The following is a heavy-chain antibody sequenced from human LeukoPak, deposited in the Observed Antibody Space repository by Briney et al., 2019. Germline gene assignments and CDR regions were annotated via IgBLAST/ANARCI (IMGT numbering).Heavy chain of an antibody. Sequence: GGSLRLSCAASGFTFSAYSMNWVRQAPGKGLEWVSYISSSSSTIYYADSVKGRFTISRDNAKNSLYLQMNSLRAEDTAVYYCAREAYGAFDYWARGTLVTVSS. CDR2: ISSSSSTI. J-gene: IGHJ4*02. D-gene: IGHD4-17*01. CDR1: GFTFSAYS. V-gene: IGHV3-48*04. CDR3: AREAYGAFDY.